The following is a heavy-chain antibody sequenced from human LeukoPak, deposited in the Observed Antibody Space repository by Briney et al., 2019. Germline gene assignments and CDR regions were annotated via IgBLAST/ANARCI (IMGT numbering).Heavy chain of an antibody. V-gene: IGHV1-8*01. CDR2: MNPNCGNT. J-gene: IGHJ5*02. CDR3: ATTLGGSYDFWSGYPNWFDP. D-gene: IGHD3-3*01. Sequence: GASVKVSCKASGYSFTSYDINWVRQATGQGLEWMGWMNPNCGNTGYAQKFQGRVTMTRNTSISTAYMELSSLRSEDTAVYYCATTLGGSYDFWSGYPNWFDPWGQGTLVTVSS. CDR1: GYSFTSYD.